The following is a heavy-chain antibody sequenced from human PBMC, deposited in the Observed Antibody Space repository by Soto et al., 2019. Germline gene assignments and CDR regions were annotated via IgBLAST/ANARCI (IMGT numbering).Heavy chain of an antibody. CDR2: INHSGST. V-gene: IGHV4-34*01. J-gene: IGHJ5*02. CDR1: GASFIGYY. CDR3: ATLGHYDFWSGFRKGNWFDP. D-gene: IGHD3-3*01. Sequence: QVQLQQWGAGLLKPSETVSLTCAVYGASFIGYYGTWIRQPPGKGLEWIGEINHSGSTNYNPSLKSRVTISADTSKNQFSLRLSSVTAADTAVYYCATLGHYDFWSGFRKGNWFDPWGQGTLVTVSS.